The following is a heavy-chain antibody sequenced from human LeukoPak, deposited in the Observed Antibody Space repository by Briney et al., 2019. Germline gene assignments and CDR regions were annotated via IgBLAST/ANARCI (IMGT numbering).Heavy chain of an antibody. CDR3: ARVTPSSGTFDY. CDR2: INPSGGST. CDR1: GYTFASYY. D-gene: IGHD3-10*01. V-gene: IGHV1-46*01. Sequence: ASVKVSCKASGYTFASYYMHWVRQAPGQGLEWMGVINPSGGSTSYAQKFQGRVTMTRDMSTSTVYMELSSLRSEDTAVYYCARVTPSSGTFDYWGQGTLVTVSS. J-gene: IGHJ4*02.